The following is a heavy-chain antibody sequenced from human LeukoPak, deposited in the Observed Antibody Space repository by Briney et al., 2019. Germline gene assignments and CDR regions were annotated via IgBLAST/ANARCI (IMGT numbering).Heavy chain of an antibody. CDR3: AREISSSWSDYFDY. V-gene: IGHV3-7*01. J-gene: IGHJ4*02. D-gene: IGHD6-13*01. CDR2: IKQDGSEK. CDR1: GFTFSSYW. Sequence: GGSQRLSCAASGFTFSSYWMSWVRQAPGKGLEWVANIKQDGSEKYYVDSVKGRFAISRDNAKNSLYLQMNSLRAEDTAVYYCAREISSSWSDYFDYRGQGTLVIVSS.